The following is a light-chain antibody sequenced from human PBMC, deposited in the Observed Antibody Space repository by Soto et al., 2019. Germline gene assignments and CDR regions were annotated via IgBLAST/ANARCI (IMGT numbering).Light chain of an antibody. J-gene: IGKJ2*01. Sequence: EIVVTQSPATLSVSPGERATLSCRASQSISSNLAWYQRRPGQAPRLLIYGASARATGIPARFSGSGSGTEFTLTISSLQSEDSAVYYCQQYNNWRPYTFGQGTKVEIK. CDR3: QQYNNWRPYT. CDR1: QSISSN. V-gene: IGKV3-15*01. CDR2: GAS.